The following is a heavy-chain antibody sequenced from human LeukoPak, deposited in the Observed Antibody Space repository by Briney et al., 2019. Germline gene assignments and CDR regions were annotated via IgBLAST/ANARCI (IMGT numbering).Heavy chain of an antibody. D-gene: IGHD5-24*01. J-gene: IGHJ4*02. V-gene: IGHV4-30-2*01. Sequence: SETLSLTCTASGVSVSTVGYSWAWIRQAPQKGLEWIGYIFPTGSTSHNPSLKSRLTISLERSNNQFSLSLNSVSAADTAVYYCARMAGRTVDHWGQGTLVTVTS. CDR3: ARMAGRTVDH. CDR1: GVSVSTVGYS. CDR2: IFPTGST.